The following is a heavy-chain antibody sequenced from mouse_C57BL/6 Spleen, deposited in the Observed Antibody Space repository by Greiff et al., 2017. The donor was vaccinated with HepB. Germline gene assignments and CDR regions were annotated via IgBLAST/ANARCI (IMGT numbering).Heavy chain of an antibody. CDR3: ARQGGFITTVVAHWYFDV. CDR2: ISSGGSYT. CDR1: GFTFSSYG. Sequence: EVMLVESGGDLVKPGGSLKLSCAASGFTFSSYGMSWVRQTPDKRLEWVATISSGGSYTYYPDSVKGRFTISRDNAKNTLYLQMSSLKSEDTAMYYCARQGGFITTVVAHWYFDVWGTGTTVTVSS. V-gene: IGHV5-6*01. D-gene: IGHD1-1*01. J-gene: IGHJ1*03.